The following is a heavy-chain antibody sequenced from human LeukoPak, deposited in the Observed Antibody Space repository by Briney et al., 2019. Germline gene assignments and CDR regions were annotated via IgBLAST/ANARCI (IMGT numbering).Heavy chain of an antibody. CDR3: ARGHGWELIGLNYFDY. Sequence: GSLRLSCAASGFAFTDYAMSWVRQPPGKGLEWIGEINHSGSTNYNPSLKSRVTISVDTSKNQFSLKLSSVTAADTAVYYCARGHGWELIGLNYFDYWGQGTLVTVSS. D-gene: IGHD1-26*01. CDR2: INHSGST. CDR1: GFAFTDYA. V-gene: IGHV4-34*01. J-gene: IGHJ4*02.